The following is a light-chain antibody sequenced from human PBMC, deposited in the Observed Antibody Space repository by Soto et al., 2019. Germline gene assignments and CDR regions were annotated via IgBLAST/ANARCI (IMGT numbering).Light chain of an antibody. CDR1: QSVSNNY. CDR2: GAS. Sequence: EIVLTQSPGTLSLSPGERATLSCRASQSVSNNYLAWYQQKPGQAPRLLIYGASNRPTGIPDRFSGSGSGTDFTLTIRRLEPEDFVVYYCQQYGNSPWTFGQGTKVEIK. J-gene: IGKJ1*01. V-gene: IGKV3-20*01. CDR3: QQYGNSPWT.